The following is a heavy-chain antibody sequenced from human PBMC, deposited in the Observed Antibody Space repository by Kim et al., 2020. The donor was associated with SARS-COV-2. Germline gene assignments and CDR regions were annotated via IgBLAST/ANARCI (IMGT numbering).Heavy chain of an antibody. CDR2: IDRSGSA. CDR3: ARGSVVVPAALRQMATSPFYHH. D-gene: IGHD2-2*01. V-gene: IGHV4-34*01. J-gene: IGHJ5*02. Sequence: SETLSLTCAVSGDSFNPYYWNWIRQTPEKGLEWIGEIDRSGSANYNPSLKSRVTISIDTSQSQFSLNLASVSAADTGVYYCARGSVVVPAALRQMATSPFYHHWGQGTLVTVFS. CDR1: GDSFNPYY.